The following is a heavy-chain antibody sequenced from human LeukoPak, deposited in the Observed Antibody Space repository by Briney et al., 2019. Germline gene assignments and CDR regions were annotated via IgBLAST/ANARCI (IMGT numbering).Heavy chain of an antibody. D-gene: IGHD3-22*01. CDR1: GYTLTELS. V-gene: IGHV1-24*01. CDR3: ATSTQSKYYYDSSGYSY. J-gene: IGHJ4*02. CDR2: FDPEDGET. Sequence: ASVKVSCKVSGYTLTELSMHWVRQAPGKGLEWMGGFDPEDGETIYAQKFQGRVTMTEDTSTDTAYMELSSLRSEDTAVYYCATSTQSKYYYDSSGYSYWGQGTLVTVSS.